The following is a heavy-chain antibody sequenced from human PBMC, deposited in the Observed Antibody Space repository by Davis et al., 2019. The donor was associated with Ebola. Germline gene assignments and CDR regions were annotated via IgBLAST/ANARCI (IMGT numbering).Heavy chain of an antibody. CDR2: ISAYNGNT. V-gene: IGHV1-18*04. CDR1: GYTFTSYD. CDR3: ARTSIVGTTTTASDI. Sequence: ASVKVSCKASGYTFTSYDISWVRQAPGQGLEWMGWISAYNGNTNYAQILQGRVTMTTDTSTGTAYMELRSLRSDDTAVYFCARTSIVGTTTTASDIWGQGTMVTVSS. J-gene: IGHJ3*02. D-gene: IGHD1-26*01.